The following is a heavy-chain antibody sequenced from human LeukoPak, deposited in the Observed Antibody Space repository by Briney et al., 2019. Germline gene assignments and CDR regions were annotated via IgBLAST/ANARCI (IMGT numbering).Heavy chain of an antibody. V-gene: IGHV1-24*01. CDR1: GYTLTELS. J-gene: IGHJ4*02. CDR2: FDPEDGET. Sequence: ASVKVSCKVSGYTLTELSTHWVRQAPGKGLEWMGGFDPEDGETIYAQKFQGRVTMTEDTSTDTAYMELSSLRSEDTAVYYCATDRGAPYYFDYWGQGTLVTVSS. CDR3: ATDRGAPYYFDY.